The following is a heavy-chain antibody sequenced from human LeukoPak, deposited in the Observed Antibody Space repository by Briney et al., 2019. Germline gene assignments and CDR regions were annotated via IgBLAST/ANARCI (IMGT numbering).Heavy chain of an antibody. V-gene: IGHV4-31*03. CDR3: ARVGVWAGTSHGPYYVMDV. J-gene: IGHJ6*02. D-gene: IGHD1/OR15-1a*01. CDR1: GGSISSGGYY. Sequence: SETLSLTCTVSGGSISSGGYYWSWIRQHPGKGLEWIGYIYYSGGTYYNPSLKSRITISVDTSKNQFSLKLSSVTAADTAVYYCARVGVWAGTSHGPYYVMDVWGQGTTVTVSS. CDR2: IYYSGGT.